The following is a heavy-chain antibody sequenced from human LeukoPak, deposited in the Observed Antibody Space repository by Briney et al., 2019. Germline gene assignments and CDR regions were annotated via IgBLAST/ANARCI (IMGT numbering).Heavy chain of an antibody. D-gene: IGHD5-24*01. V-gene: IGHV1-2*02. Sequence: ASVKVSCKASGYTFTGYYMHWVRQAPGQGLEWMGWINPNSGGTNYAQKFQGRVTMTRDTPISTAYMELSRLRSDDTAVYYCARGRGTPRDGYNYGYWGQGTLVTVSS. CDR2: INPNSGGT. CDR1: GYTFTGYY. J-gene: IGHJ4*02. CDR3: ARGRGTPRDGYNYGY.